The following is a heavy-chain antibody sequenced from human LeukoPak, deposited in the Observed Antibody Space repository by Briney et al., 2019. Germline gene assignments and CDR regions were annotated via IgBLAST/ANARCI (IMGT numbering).Heavy chain of an antibody. V-gene: IGHV3-21*01. CDR3: ARGVVPAAAVRNWFDP. J-gene: IGHJ5*02. CDR1: GFTFSSYS. CDR2: ISSSSSYI. Sequence: GGSLRLSCAASGFTFSSYSMNWVRQAPGKGLEWVSSISSSSSYIYYADSVKGRFTISRDNAKNSLYLLMNSLRAEDTAVYYCARGVVPAAAVRNWFDPWGQGTLVTVSS. D-gene: IGHD2-2*01.